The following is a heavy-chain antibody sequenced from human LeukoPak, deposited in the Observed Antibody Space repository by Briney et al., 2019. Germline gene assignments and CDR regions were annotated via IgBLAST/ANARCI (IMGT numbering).Heavy chain of an antibody. D-gene: IGHD1-14*01. CDR1: GYTFTRYA. Sequence: ASVKVSCKASGYTFTRYAMNWVRQAPGQGLEWMGWINTNTGNPTYAQGFTGRFVFSLDTSVSTAYLQINSLKAEDTAVYYCARVPRSDSDIRTYDYWGQGTLVTVSS. V-gene: IGHV7-4-1*02. CDR2: INTNTGNP. J-gene: IGHJ4*02. CDR3: ARVPRSDSDIRTYDY.